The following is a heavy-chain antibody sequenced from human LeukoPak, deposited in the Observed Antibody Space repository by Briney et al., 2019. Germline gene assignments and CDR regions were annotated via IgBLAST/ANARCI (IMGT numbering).Heavy chain of an antibody. Sequence: ASVKVSCKASGYTFTSYAMHWVRQAPGQRLEWMGWINAGNGNTKYSQEFQGRVTMTTDTSTSTAYMELRSLRSDDTAVYYCARAYCSGGSCYSGFDYWGQGTLVTVAS. V-gene: IGHV1-3*01. J-gene: IGHJ4*02. CDR2: INAGNGNT. CDR1: GYTFTSYA. CDR3: ARAYCSGGSCYSGFDY. D-gene: IGHD2-15*01.